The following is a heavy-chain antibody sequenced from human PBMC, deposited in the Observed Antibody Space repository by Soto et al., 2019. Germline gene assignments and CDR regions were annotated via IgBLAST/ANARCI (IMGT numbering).Heavy chain of an antibody. CDR3: ARDYYDSSGYYSFDY. CDR2: ISSSGSTI. V-gene: IGHV3-48*03. D-gene: IGHD3-22*01. CDR1: GFTFSSYE. J-gene: IGHJ4*02. Sequence: LRLSCAASGFTFSSYEMNWVRQAPGKGLEWVSYISSSGSTIYYADSVKGRFTISRDNAKNSLYLQMNSLRAEDTAVYYCARDYYDSSGYYSFDYWGQGTLVTVSS.